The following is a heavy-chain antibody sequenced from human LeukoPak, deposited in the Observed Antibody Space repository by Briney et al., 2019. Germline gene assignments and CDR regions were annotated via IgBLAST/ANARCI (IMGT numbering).Heavy chain of an antibody. CDR2: ITGNGGRT. Sequence: GGSLRLSCAASGFTFSSNAMSWVRQAPGKGLEWVSVITGNGGRTYYTESVKGRLTISRDNSKNTLSLQMNSLRAEDTAVYYCAKDAMAPGSGGDYFDYWGHGTLVTVSS. J-gene: IGHJ4*01. V-gene: IGHV3-23*01. CDR3: AKDAMAPGSGGDYFDY. CDR1: GFTFSSNA. D-gene: IGHD3-10*01.